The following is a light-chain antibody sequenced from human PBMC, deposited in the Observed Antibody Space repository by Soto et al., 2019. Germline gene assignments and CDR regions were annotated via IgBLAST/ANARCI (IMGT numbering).Light chain of an antibody. CDR1: QSVSSSY. Sequence: EIVLTQSPGTLSLSPGERATLSCRASQSVSSSYLAWYQQKPAQAPRLLIYGASSRATGIPDRFSGSGSGTDFTLTISRLEPEDFAVYYCMQYGSSTLTFGKGTRLEI. V-gene: IGKV3-20*01. CDR2: GAS. CDR3: MQYGSSTLT. J-gene: IGKJ5*01.